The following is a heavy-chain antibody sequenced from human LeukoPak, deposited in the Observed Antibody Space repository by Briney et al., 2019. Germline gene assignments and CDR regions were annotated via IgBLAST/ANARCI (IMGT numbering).Heavy chain of an antibody. J-gene: IGHJ5*02. CDR2: IYYSGST. V-gene: IGHV4-31*03. CDR1: GGSISSGGYY. Sequence: SETLSLTCTVSGGSISSGGYYWSWIRQHPGKGLEWIGYIYYSGSTYYNPSLKSRVTISVDTSKNQFSLKLSSVTAADTAVYYCARWAAVRFLKWPPGWFDPWGQGTLVTVSS. D-gene: IGHD3-3*01. CDR3: ARWAAVRFLKWPPGWFDP.